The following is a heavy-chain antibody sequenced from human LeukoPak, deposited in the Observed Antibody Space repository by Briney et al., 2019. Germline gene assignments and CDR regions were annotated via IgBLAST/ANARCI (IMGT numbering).Heavy chain of an antibody. Sequence: PGGSLRLSCAASGLTFSIHWMNWVRQAPGKGLECVANINQDGSDKYYVDSVKGRFTISRDNTKNSLYLQMNSLRAEETAVYYCVGGDYWGQGTLVTVSS. V-gene: IGHV3-7*01. CDR2: INQDGSDK. J-gene: IGHJ4*02. CDR1: GLTFSIHW. CDR3: VGGDY.